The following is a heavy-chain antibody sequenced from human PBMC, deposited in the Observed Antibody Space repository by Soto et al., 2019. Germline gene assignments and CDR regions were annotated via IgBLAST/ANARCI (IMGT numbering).Heavy chain of an antibody. CDR3: VSLNYXSSGSLHAY. CDR2: IYYSGST. V-gene: IGHV4-39*01. D-gene: IGHD3-22*01. Sequence: SETLSLTCTVSGGSISSSSYYWGWIRQPPGKGLEWIGSIYYSGSTYYNPSLKSRVTISVDTSKNQFSLKLSSVTAAGTAVYYCVSLNYXSSGSLHAYWGQGTLVTVSS. J-gene: IGHJ4*02. CDR1: GGSISSSSYY.